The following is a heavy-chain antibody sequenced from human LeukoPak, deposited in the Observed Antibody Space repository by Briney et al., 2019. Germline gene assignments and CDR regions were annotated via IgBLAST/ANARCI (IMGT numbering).Heavy chain of an antibody. J-gene: IGHJ6*03. CDR1: GGSISSSNW. D-gene: IGHD6-6*01. V-gene: IGHV4-4*02. Sequence: GTLSLXCAVSGGSISSSNWWSWVRPPPGKGLEWIGEIYHSGSTNYNPSLKSRVTISVDKSKNKFCLKLSSVTAADTAVYDCAXXLAXRLPNYYYMDVWGKGTTVTVSS. CDR2: IYHSGST. CDR3: AXXLAXRLPNYYYMDV.